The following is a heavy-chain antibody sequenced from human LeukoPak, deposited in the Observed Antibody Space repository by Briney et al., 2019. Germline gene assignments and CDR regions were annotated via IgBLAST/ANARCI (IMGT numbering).Heavy chain of an antibody. V-gene: IGHV3-30*18. CDR2: IAHDGSID. Sequence: GGSLRLSCAASGFTFSSYGMHWLRQAPGKGLDWVAVIAHDGSIDYYADSVKGRFTISRDNAKNTLYLQMNSLRTEDAAMFYCAKEAIAVAGPNYFDYWGQGTLVTVSS. J-gene: IGHJ4*02. CDR1: GFTFSSYG. CDR3: AKEAIAVAGPNYFDY. D-gene: IGHD6-19*01.